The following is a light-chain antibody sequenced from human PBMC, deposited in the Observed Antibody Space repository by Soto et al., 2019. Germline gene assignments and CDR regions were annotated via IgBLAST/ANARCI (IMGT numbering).Light chain of an antibody. CDR3: QQLRMYPST. CDR1: HVIAIY. V-gene: IGKV1-9*01. Sequence: DIQRTETPSSLCASVGERVNITCRASHVIAIYLAWYQQKPGEAPKLLIYAASTLYGGVPSRFSGSGSGTDFALTITSLQAEDFATYYCQQLRMYPSTFGGGTKVDIK. CDR2: AAS. J-gene: IGKJ4*01.